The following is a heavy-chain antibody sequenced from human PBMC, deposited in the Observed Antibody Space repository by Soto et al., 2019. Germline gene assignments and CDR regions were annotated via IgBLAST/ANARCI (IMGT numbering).Heavy chain of an antibody. V-gene: IGHV3-23*01. CDR1: GFTFSNYA. J-gene: IGHJ4*02. Sequence: GGSLRLSCAASGFTFSNYAMSWVRQAPGEGLEWVSLISATGGGTYYADSVKGRFTISRDNSHNTLYLQVHSLTAEDTAVYYCAKDRRAAGNSAFYFDFWGQGAQVTVSS. CDR3: AKDRRAAGNSAFYFDF. CDR2: ISATGGGT. D-gene: IGHD6-25*01.